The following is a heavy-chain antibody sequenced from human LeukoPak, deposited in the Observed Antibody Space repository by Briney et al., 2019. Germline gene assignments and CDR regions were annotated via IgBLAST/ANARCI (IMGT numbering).Heavy chain of an antibody. CDR2: INHSGST. J-gene: IGHJ4*02. CDR1: GGSFSGYY. D-gene: IGHD6-25*01. CDR3: ARGKQRLATALDY. V-gene: IGHV4-34*01. Sequence: SETLSLTCAVYGGSFSGYYWSWIRQPPGKGLEWIGEINHSGSTNYNPSLKSRVTISVDTSKHQFSLKLSSVTAADTAVYYCARGKQRLATALDYWGQGTLVTVSS.